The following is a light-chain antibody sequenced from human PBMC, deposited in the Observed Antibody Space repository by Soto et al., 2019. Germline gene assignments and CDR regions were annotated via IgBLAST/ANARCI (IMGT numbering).Light chain of an antibody. CDR1: RGHRSYI. J-gene: IGLJ2*01. Sequence: QAVLTQSSSASASLGSSVKLTCTLSRGHRSYIIAWHQQQPGKAPRYLMKLEGSGSYNKGSGVPDRFSGSSSGADRYLTMSNLQSEDEADYYCETWDSNIRVFGGGTKLTVL. CDR2: LEGSGSY. V-gene: IGLV4-60*03. CDR3: ETWDSNIRV.